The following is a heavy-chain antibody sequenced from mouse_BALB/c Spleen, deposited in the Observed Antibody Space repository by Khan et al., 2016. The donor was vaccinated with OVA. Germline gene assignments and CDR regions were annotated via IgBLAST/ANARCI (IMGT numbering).Heavy chain of an antibody. D-gene: IGHD4-1*01. V-gene: IGHV1S136*01. J-gene: IGHJ3*01. CDR1: GYTFTNYV. CDR3: AREASNCDFSFAY. CDR2: INPDNDGI. Sequence: EVQLQESGPDLVKPGASVKMSCKASGYTFTNYVMHWVKQKPGQGLEWIGYINPDNDGIRHNEKFKGKATLTSDKSSSTAYLELSSLTSEDSAVYYGAREASNCDFSFAYWGQGTLVTVSA.